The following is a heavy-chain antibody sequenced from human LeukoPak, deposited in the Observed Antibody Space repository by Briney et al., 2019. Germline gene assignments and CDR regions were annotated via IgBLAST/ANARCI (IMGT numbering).Heavy chain of an antibody. D-gene: IGHD2-15*01. V-gene: IGHV3-30*04. CDR2: TSYDGSNK. Sequence: GRSLRLSCAASGFTFSSYAMHWVRQAPGKGLEWVAVTSYDGSNKYYADSVKGRFTISRDNSKNTLYLQMNSLRAEDTAVYYCARDGYCSGGSCYSEISGDAFDIWGQGTMVTVSS. CDR3: ARDGYCSGGSCYSEISGDAFDI. J-gene: IGHJ3*02. CDR1: GFTFSSYA.